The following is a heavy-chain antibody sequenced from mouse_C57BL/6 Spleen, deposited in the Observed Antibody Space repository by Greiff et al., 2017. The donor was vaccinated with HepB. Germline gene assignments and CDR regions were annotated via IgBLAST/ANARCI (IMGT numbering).Heavy chain of an antibody. CDR2: IYPSDSET. CDR1: GYTFTSYW. D-gene: IGHD1-1*01. CDR3: ARGTTVVAPGAMDY. V-gene: IGHV1-61*01. J-gene: IGHJ4*01. Sequence: VQLQQSGAELVRPGSSVKLSCKASGYTFTSYWMDWVKQRPGQGLEWIGNIYPSDSETHYNQKFKDKATLTVDKSSSTAYMQLSSLTSEDSAVYYCARGTTVVAPGAMDYWGQGTSVTVSS.